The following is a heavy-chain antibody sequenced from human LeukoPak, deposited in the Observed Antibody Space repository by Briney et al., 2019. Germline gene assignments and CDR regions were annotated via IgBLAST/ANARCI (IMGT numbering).Heavy chain of an antibody. CDR2: INPNGGDT. D-gene: IGHD3-9*01. V-gene: IGHV1-2*02. CDR3: ARVLPDWDRDAFDI. CDR1: GYTFTSYY. J-gene: IGHJ3*02. Sequence: GASVKVSCKASGYTFTSYYMHWVRQAPGQGLEWMGWINPNGGDTNYAQKFQGRVTMTRDTSISTAYMELSRLRSDDTAVYYCARVLPDWDRDAFDIWGQGTMVTVSS.